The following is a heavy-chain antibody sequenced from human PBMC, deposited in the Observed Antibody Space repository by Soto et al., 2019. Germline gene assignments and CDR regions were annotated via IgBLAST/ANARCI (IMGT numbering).Heavy chain of an antibody. CDR1: GYTFTSYY. V-gene: IGHV1-46*01. CDR2: INPSGGST. D-gene: IGHD3-22*01. J-gene: IGHJ6*02. CDR3: ARGKYYDSRDYSYGMDV. Sequence: ASVKVSCTASGYTFTSYYMHWVRHAPGQGLEWMGIINPSGGSTSYAQKFQGRVTMTRDTSTSTVYMELSSLRSEDTAVYYCARGKYYDSRDYSYGMDVWGQGTTVTVSS.